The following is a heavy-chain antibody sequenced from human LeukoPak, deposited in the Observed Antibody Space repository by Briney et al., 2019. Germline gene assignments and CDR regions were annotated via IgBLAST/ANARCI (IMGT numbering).Heavy chain of an antibody. CDR3: ARGGQLNWFDP. CDR2: ISYGGST. V-gene: IGHV4-59*01. Sequence: SETLSLTCTVSGDSISSSYWSWIRQPPGKGLEWIGYISYGGSTSSNPSLRSRVTISVDTSKNQFSLRLTSVIAADTAMYYCARGGQLNWFDPWGQGTLVTVSS. CDR1: GDSISSSY. J-gene: IGHJ5*02. D-gene: IGHD5-18*01.